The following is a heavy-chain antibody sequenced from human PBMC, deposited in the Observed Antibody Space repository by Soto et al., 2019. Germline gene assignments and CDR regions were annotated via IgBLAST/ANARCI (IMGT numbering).Heavy chain of an antibody. D-gene: IGHD3-3*01. J-gene: IGHJ3*02. Sequence: PSETLSLTCTVSGGCISSGDNYWRWIRQPPGKGLEWFGYIYYSGSTYYNPSLRSRVHISVDTSMDQSSLKLSSVTAADTAVYYCARGGCDFWCRYCDAFDIWGQGTMVTVSS. CDR3: ARGGCDFWCRYCDAFDI. CDR2: IYYSGST. CDR1: GGCISSGDNY. V-gene: IGHV4-30-4*01.